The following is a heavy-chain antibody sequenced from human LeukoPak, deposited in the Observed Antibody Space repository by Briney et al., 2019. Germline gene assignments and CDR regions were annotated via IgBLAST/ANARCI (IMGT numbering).Heavy chain of an antibody. V-gene: IGHV4-39*01. J-gene: IGHJ4*02. CDR1: GGSISSSSYY. Sequence: PSETLSLTCTVSGGSISSSSYYWGWIRQPPGKGLEWIGSIYYSGSTYYNPSLKSRVTISVGTSKNQFSLKLSSVTAADTAVYYCARLVRGVIIVGYFDYWGQGTLVTVSS. D-gene: IGHD3-10*02. CDR3: ARLVRGVIIVGYFDY. CDR2: IYYSGST.